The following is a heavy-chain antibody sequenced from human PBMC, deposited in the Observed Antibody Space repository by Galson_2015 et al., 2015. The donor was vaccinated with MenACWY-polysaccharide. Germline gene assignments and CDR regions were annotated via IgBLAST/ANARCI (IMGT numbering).Heavy chain of an antibody. D-gene: IGHD3-10*01. CDR2: IYYSGST. V-gene: IGHV4-39*01. CDR1: GGSISSSSYY. CDR3: ASHGLLWFGESTNGGLDY. J-gene: IGHJ4*02. Sequence: SETLSLTCTVSGGSISSSSYYWGWIRRPPGKGLEWIGSIYYSGSTYYNPSLKSRVTISVDTSKNQFSLKLSSVTAADTAVYYCASHGLLWFGESTNGGLDYWGQGTLVTVSS.